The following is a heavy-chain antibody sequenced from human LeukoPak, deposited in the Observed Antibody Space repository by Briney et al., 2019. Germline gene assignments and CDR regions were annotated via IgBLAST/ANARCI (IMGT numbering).Heavy chain of an antibody. CDR1: GGSISSSNW. J-gene: IGHJ4*02. D-gene: IGHD7-27*01. V-gene: IGHV4-4*02. CDR3: ARGIKVATGDPTGYFDY. CDR2: INHSGST. Sequence: SGTLSLTCAVSGGSISSSNWWSWVRQPPGKGLEWIGEINHSGSTNYNPSLKSRVTISVDTSKNQFSLKLSSVTAADTAVYYCARGIKVATGDPTGYFDYWGQGTLVTVSS.